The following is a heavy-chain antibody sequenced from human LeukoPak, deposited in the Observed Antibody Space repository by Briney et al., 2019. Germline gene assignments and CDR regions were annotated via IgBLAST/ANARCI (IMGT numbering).Heavy chain of an antibody. Sequence: SETLSLTCSVSGGSIVNYCWSWIRQPPGKGLEWIGYIHYSGNTNYNPSVQSRVSMSVDTSKNQFSLKLSSVTAADTAVYYCARVGGTAASGELDYWGQGTLVTVSS. CDR1: GGSIVNYC. CDR3: ARVGGTAASGELDY. CDR2: IHYSGNT. J-gene: IGHJ4*02. V-gene: IGHV4-59*01. D-gene: IGHD6-13*01.